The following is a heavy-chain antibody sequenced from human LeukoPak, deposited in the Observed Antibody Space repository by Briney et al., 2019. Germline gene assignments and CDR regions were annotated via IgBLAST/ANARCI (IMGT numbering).Heavy chain of an antibody. CDR1: GGSFSGYY. J-gene: IGHJ4*02. D-gene: IGHD6-19*01. Sequence: SETLSLTCAVYGGSFSGYYWSWIRQPPGKGLEWIGEINHSGSTNYNPSLKSRVTISMDTSKNQFSLKLSSVTAADTAVYYCAAESERWLFRSWGQGTLVTVSS. V-gene: IGHV4-34*01. CDR2: INHSGST. CDR3: AAESERWLFRS.